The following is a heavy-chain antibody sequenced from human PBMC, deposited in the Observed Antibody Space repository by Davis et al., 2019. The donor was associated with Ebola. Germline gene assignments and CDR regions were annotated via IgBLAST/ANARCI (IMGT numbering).Heavy chain of an antibody. V-gene: IGHV3-53*01. J-gene: IGHJ5*02. CDR2: IYSGGST. CDR1: GFTFSSYA. Sequence: GESLKISCAASGFTFSSYAMSWVRQAPGKGLEWVSVIYSGGSTYYADSVKGRFTISRDNSKNTLYLQMNSLRAEDTAVYYCARGPPWFDPWGQGTLVTVSS. CDR3: ARGPPWFDP.